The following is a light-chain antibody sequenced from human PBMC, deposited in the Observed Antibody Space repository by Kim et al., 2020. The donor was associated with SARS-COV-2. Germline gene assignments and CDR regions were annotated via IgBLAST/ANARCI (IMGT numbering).Light chain of an antibody. CDR2: DVS. V-gene: IGLV2-14*04. CDR1: SSDVGGYNY. CDR3: SSYTSSSAL. J-gene: IGLJ2*01. Sequence: PGQSITISCTGTSSDVGGYNYVSWYQQHPGKAPKLMIYDVSKRPSGVSNRFSGSKSGNTASLTISGLQAEDEADYYCSSYTSSSALFGGGTKLTVL.